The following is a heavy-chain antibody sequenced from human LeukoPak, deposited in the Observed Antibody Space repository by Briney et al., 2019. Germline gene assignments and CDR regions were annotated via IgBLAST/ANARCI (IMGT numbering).Heavy chain of an antibody. J-gene: IGHJ6*03. D-gene: IGHD6-13*01. V-gene: IGHV3-21*01. CDR1: AFTFSSYS. CDR3: ARDPWYSSSWYPYYYYYYMDV. CDR2: ISSSGSYI. Sequence: GGSLRLSCVASAFTFSSYSMNWVRQAPGKGLEWVSSISSSGSYIYYADSVKGRFTISRDNAKNSLYLQMNSLRAEDTAVYYCARDPWYSSSWYPYYYYYYMDVWGKGTTVTISS.